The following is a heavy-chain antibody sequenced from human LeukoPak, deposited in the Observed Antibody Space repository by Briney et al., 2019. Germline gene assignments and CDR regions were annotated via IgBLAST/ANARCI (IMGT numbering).Heavy chain of an antibody. CDR2: IYHSGST. V-gene: IGHV4-38-2*01. CDR3: ARRPDSSGYQYYFDY. D-gene: IGHD3-22*01. CDR1: GYSISSGYY. J-gene: IGHJ4*02. Sequence: PSETLSLTCAVSGYSISSGYYWGWIRQPPGKGLEWIGSIYHSGSTYYNPSLKSRVTISVDTSKNQSSLKLSSVTAADTAVYYCARRPDSSGYQYYFDYWGQGTLVTVSS.